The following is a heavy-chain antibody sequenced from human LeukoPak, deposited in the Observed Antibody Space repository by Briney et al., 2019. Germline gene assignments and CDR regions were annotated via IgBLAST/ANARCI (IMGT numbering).Heavy chain of an antibody. V-gene: IGHV4-59*01. CDR1: GGSISGYY. Sequence: SETLSLTCTVSGGSISGYYWSWIRQPPGKGLEWIGYIYYSGSTNYNPSLRSRVTISVDTSKNQFSLKPSSVTAADTAVYYCARGAAAVYWGQGTLVTVSS. CDR3: ARGAAAVY. CDR2: IYYSGST. D-gene: IGHD6-13*01. J-gene: IGHJ4*02.